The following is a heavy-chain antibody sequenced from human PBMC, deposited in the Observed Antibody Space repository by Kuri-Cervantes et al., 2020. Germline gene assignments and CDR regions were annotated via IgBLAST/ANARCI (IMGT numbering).Heavy chain of an antibody. J-gene: IGHJ3*02. CDR2: ISAYNGNT. CDR1: GYTFTSYG. D-gene: IGHD1-26*01. Sequence: SVKVSCKASGYTFTSYGISWVRQAPGQGLEWMGWISAYNGNTNYAQKLQGRVTMTTDTSTSTAYMELSSLRSEDTAVYYCATNAIPRGELSAFDIWGQGTMVTVSS. V-gene: IGHV1-18*01. CDR3: ATNAIPRGELSAFDI.